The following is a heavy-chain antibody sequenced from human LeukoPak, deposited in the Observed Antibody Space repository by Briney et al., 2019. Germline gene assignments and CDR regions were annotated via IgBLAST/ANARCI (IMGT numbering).Heavy chain of an antibody. D-gene: IGHD6-19*01. J-gene: IGHJ4*02. CDR1: GFTFSSYA. Sequence: QPGGSLRLSCADSGFTFSSYAMSWVRQAPGKGLEWVSAISGSGGSTYYADSVKGRFTISRDNSKNTLHLQMNSLRAEDTAVYYCAKSKIAVALWDYWGQGTLVTVSS. V-gene: IGHV3-23*01. CDR3: AKSKIAVALWDY. CDR2: ISGSGGST.